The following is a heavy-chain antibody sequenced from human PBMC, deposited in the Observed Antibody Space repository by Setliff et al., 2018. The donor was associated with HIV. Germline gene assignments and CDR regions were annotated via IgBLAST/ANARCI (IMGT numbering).Heavy chain of an antibody. V-gene: IGHV3-23*01. J-gene: IGHJ1*01. Sequence: LRLSCAASGFTFSTSALTWVRQAPGKGLEWVSSIGDALSSTTNTYYANSVKGRFTISRGNSKSTLFLQMNSLRAEDTAIYYCAKLVFYSGSHRYFQHWGQGSLVTVSS. CDR3: AKLVFYSGSHRYFQH. CDR1: GFTFSTSA. D-gene: IGHD1-26*01. CDR2: IGDALSST.